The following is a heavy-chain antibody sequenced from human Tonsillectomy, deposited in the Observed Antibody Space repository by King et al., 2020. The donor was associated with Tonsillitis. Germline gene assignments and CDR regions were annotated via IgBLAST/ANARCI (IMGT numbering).Heavy chain of an antibody. J-gene: IGHJ4*02. CDR1: GFTFSNAW. Sequence: VQLVESGGGLVKPGGSLRLSCAASGFTFSNAWMSWVRQAPGKGLEGVGRIKSKTDGGTTDYAAPVKGRFTISRDDSKNTLYLQMNSLKTEDTAVYYCTTDYDYVWGSYQTYYFDYWGQGTLVTVSS. D-gene: IGHD3-16*02. V-gene: IGHV3-15*01. CDR3: TTDYDYVWGSYQTYYFDY. CDR2: IKSKTDGGTT.